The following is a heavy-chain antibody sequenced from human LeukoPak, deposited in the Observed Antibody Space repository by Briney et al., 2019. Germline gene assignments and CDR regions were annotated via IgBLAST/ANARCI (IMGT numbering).Heavy chain of an antibody. CDR2: ISNDGSTK. J-gene: IGHJ4*02. Sequence: QPGRSQRLSCAASGFTFSRSGMHWVRQAPGKGLEWVAVISNDGSTKYYADSVRGRFAISRDNSKNTLNLQMNGLRTDDTAVYYCVNYYDGSGVPGYWGQGALVTVSS. D-gene: IGHD3-22*01. CDR3: VNYYDGSGVPGY. CDR1: GFTFSRSG. V-gene: IGHV3-30*18.